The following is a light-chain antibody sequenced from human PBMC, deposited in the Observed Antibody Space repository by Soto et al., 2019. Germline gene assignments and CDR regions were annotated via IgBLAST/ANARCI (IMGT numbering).Light chain of an antibody. CDR1: LTISSW. V-gene: IGKV1-5*03. CDR2: ETS. CDR3: QYYNDYCWT. J-gene: IGKJ1*01. Sequence: DIQLTQSPSTLSASVGDRVTITCRASLTISSWLAWYQQKPGKAPNLLIYETSNLESGVPSRFSGRGSGTEFTLTISSLQPDDFATYYCQYYNDYCWTFGQGTKGEIK.